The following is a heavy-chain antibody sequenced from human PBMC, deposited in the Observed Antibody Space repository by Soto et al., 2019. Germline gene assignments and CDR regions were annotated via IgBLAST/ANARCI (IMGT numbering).Heavy chain of an antibody. CDR2: ISSYNGNT. CDR1: GYTFTSYG. CDR3: ASESSSSCHDY. D-gene: IGHD6-13*01. Sequence: QVQLVQSGAEVKKHGASVKVSCKASGYTFTSYGISWVRQAPGQGLEWMGWISSYNGNTNYAQKLQGRVTMTTDTSTSTVCMELRSLRSDDTAVYYCASESSSSCHDYWGQGTLVTVSS. J-gene: IGHJ4*02. V-gene: IGHV1-18*01.